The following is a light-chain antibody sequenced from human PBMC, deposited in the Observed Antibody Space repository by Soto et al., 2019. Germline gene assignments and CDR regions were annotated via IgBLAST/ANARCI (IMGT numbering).Light chain of an antibody. V-gene: IGKV1-5*03. CDR3: QQYSGNFQGVA. J-gene: IGKJ1*01. CDR1: QSISRW. CDR2: QAS. Sequence: DIQMTQSPSTLSASVGDRVTITCRASQSISRWLAWYQQKPGKAPNLLIYQASNLESGVPSRFSGSGSGTEFTLTISSLQPDDFATYYCQQYSGNFQGVAFAQGTKVEFK.